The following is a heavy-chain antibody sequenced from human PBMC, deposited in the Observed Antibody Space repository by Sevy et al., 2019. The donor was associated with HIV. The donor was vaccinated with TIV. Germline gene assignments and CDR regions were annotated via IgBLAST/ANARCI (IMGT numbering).Heavy chain of an antibody. D-gene: IGHD1-26*01. V-gene: IGHV3-30*18. Sequence: GGSLRLSCAASGFTFSSYGMHWVRQAPGKGLEWVAVISYDGSNKYYADSVKCRFTISRDNSKNTLYLQMNSLRAEDTAVYYCAKARGSYYYFDYWGQGTLVTVSS. J-gene: IGHJ4*02. CDR2: ISYDGSNK. CDR3: AKARGSYYYFDY. CDR1: GFTFSSYG.